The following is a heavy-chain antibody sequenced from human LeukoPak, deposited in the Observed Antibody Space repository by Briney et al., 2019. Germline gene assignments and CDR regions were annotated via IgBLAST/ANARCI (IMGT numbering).Heavy chain of an antibody. CDR3: AREWGLESSGYYYAY. CDR1: GGTFSRLT. V-gene: IGHV1-69*13. Sequence: ASVKVSCKASGGTFSRLTISWVRQAPGQGFEWMGGITPIFGTANFAQKFQGRVSITADESTSTAFMELSSLRSEDTAVYYCAREWGLESSGYYYAYWDQGTLVTVSS. CDR2: ITPIFGTA. J-gene: IGHJ4*02. D-gene: IGHD3-22*01.